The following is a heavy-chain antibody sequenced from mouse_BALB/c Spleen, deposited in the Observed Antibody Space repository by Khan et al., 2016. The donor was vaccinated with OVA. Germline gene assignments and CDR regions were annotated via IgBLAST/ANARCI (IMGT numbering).Heavy chain of an antibody. J-gene: IGHJ2*01. Sequence: EVELVESGPGLVKPSQSLSLTCTVTGYSITSGYGWNWIRQFPGNKLEWMGYISYSVSTNYNPSLQRRISITRDTSKNQFLLQLNSVLHQDQDTYDCARTARIKYWGQGTTLTVAA. CDR1: GYSITSGYG. V-gene: IGHV3-2*02. D-gene: IGHD1-2*01. CDR3: ARTARIKY. CDR2: ISYSVST.